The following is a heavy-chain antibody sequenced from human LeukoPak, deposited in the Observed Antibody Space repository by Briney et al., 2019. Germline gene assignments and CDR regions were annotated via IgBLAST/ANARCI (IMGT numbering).Heavy chain of an antibody. CDR2: INPNDGDT. CDR1: GYTFTDYY. Sequence: GASVKVSCKASGYTFTDYYMHWVRQAPGQGFEWMGWINPNDGDTNYAQKFQGRVTMTRDTSISTAHMEVSRLRSDDTAVYYCARMNCSSTSCYGPYYYGMDVWGKGTTVTVSS. CDR3: ARMNCSSTSCYGPYYYGMDV. D-gene: IGHD2-2*01. J-gene: IGHJ6*04. V-gene: IGHV1-2*02.